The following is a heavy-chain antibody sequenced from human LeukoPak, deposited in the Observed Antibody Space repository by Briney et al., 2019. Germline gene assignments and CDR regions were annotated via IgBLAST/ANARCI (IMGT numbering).Heavy chain of an antibody. D-gene: IGHD4-23*01. V-gene: IGHV1-46*01. J-gene: IGHJ4*02. Sequence: ASVKVSCKASGYTFTTYYMYWVRQAPGQGLEWMGRINPRGGSTIYAQKFQGRVTMTRDTSTTTVYMELSSLRSEGTAVYYCARETYGANSGATDYWGQGTLVTVSS. CDR3: ARETYGANSGATDY. CDR2: INPRGGST. CDR1: GYTFTTYY.